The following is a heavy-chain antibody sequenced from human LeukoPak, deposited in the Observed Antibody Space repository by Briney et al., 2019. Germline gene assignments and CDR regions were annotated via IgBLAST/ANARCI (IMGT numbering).Heavy chain of an antibody. CDR3: ATDRDYGGNPGAFDI. V-gene: IGHV1-24*01. CDR1: GYTLTELS. Sequence: GASVKVSCKVSGYTLTELSMHWVRQAPGKGLEWMGGFDPEDGETIYAQKFQGRVTMTEDTSTDTAYMELSSLRSEDTAVYYCATDRDYGGNPGAFDIWGQGTMVTVSS. J-gene: IGHJ3*02. CDR2: FDPEDGET. D-gene: IGHD4-23*01.